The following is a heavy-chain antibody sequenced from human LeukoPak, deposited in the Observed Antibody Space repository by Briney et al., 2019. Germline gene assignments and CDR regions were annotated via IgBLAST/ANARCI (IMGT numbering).Heavy chain of an antibody. CDR2: IYYSGST. Sequence: SETLSLTCTVSGGSISSYYWSWIRQPPGKGLEWIGYIYYSGSTNYNPSLKSRVTISGDTSKNQFSLKLRSVTAADTAVYYCAGMTTVTTKSAFDIWGQGTMVTVSS. D-gene: IGHD4-17*01. V-gene: IGHV4-59*01. CDR1: GGSISSYY. CDR3: AGMTTVTTKSAFDI. J-gene: IGHJ3*02.